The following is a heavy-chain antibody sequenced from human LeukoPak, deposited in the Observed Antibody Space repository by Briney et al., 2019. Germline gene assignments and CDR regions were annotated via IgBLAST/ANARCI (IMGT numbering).Heavy chain of an antibody. V-gene: IGHV1-69*04. CDR1: GGTFSSYA. J-gene: IGHJ5*02. Sequence: SVKVSCKASGGTFSSYAISRVRQAPGQGLEWMGRIIPILGIANYAQKFQGRVTITADKSTSTAYMELSSLRSEDTAVYYCAKETVAAPARRFDPWGQGTLVTVSS. D-gene: IGHD6-19*01. CDR3: AKETVAAPARRFDP. CDR2: IIPILGIA.